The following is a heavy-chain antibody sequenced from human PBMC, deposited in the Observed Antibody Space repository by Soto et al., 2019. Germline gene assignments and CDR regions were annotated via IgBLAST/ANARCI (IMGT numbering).Heavy chain of an antibody. J-gene: IGHJ4*02. D-gene: IGHD3-16*02. CDR2: ISGSGGST. Sequence: EVQLLESGGGLVQPGGSLRLSCAASGFTFSSYAMSWVRQAPGKGLEWVSAISGSGGSTYYADSVKGRFTISRDNSKNTLYLQMNSLRAEDTAVYYCAKDPGLEGIMITFGGVIGSYFDYWGQGTLVTVSS. V-gene: IGHV3-23*01. CDR1: GFTFSSYA. CDR3: AKDPGLEGIMITFGGVIGSYFDY.